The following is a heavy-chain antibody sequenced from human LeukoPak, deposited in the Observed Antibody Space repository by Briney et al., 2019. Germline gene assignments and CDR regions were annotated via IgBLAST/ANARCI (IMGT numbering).Heavy chain of an antibody. CDR1: GFTFSSYG. Sequence: GGSLRLSCAASGFTFSSYGMNWVRQAPGKGLEWVSSISSSSSYIYYADSVKGGFTVSRDNAKYSLYLQMNSLRAEDTAVYYCARGEYYYECFYWGQGTLVTVSS. CDR2: ISSSSSYI. CDR3: ARGEYYYECFY. V-gene: IGHV3-21*01. J-gene: IGHJ4*02. D-gene: IGHD3-22*01.